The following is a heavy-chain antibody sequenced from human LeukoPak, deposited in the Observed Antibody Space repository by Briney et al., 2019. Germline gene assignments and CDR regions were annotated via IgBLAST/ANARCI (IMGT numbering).Heavy chain of an antibody. J-gene: IGHJ4*02. CDR2: IKEDGSET. D-gene: IGHD5-24*01. CDR1: GFTFKKYW. Sequence: GESLRLSCAASGFTFKKYWMNWVRQVPGKGLECLANIKEDGSETYYADSVKGRFTISRDNPKNLLFLQINSLRVEDTAVYYCARETPRRGETRDGYRWGQGTLVTVSS. CDR3: ARETPRRGETRDGYR. V-gene: IGHV3-7*01.